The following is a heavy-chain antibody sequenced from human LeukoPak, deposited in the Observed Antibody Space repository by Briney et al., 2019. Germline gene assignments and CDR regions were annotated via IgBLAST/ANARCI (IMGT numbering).Heavy chain of an antibody. CDR3: ARRYKNVVVPGYYMDV. CDR1: GYTFTSYD. CDR2: MNPNSGNT. D-gene: IGHD2/OR15-2a*01. V-gene: IGHV1-8*01. Sequence: ASVMVSCKASGYTFTSYDINWVRQATGQGPEWMGWMNPNSGNTDYAQKFQGRVTMTRNTSISTAYMELSSLTSEDTAVYYCARRYKNVVVPGYYMDVWGKGTTVTVSS. J-gene: IGHJ6*03.